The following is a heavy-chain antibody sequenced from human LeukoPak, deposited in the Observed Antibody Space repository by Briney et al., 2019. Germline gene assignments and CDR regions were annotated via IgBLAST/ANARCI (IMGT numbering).Heavy chain of an antibody. CDR2: INPDSGGT. CDR3: ARIYLVSTTSLNF. J-gene: IGHJ4*02. CDR1: GFALIDYY. V-gene: IGHV1-2*02. D-gene: IGHD5/OR15-5a*01. Sequence: ASVKVSCKPSGFALIDYYIHWVRLAPLQGLVWMGCINPDSGGTNYAQKFQDRVTMTCDPSISTAYMELSRLRSDDTALYYCARIYLVSTTSLNFWGQGTLVTVSS.